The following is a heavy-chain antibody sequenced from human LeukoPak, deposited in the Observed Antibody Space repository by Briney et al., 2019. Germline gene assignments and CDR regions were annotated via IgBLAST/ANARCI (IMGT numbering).Heavy chain of an antibody. J-gene: IGHJ5*02. CDR3: ARDRYYDSPPEGWFAP. V-gene: IGHV1-69*13. CDR2: IIPIFGTA. CDR1: VGTFSSYA. Sequence: ASVKVSCKASVGTFSSYAISWVRQAPGQGLEWVGGIIPIFGTANYAQKFQGRVTITADESTSTAYMELSSVRSEDTAVYYCARDRYYDSPPEGWFAPWGQGTLVTVSS. D-gene: IGHD3-22*01.